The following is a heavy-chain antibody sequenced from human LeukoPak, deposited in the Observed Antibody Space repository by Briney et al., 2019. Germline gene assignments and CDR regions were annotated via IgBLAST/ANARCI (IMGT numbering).Heavy chain of an antibody. Sequence: ASVKVSCKASGGTFSSYAISWVRQAPGQGLEWMGGIIPIFGTANYAQKFQGRVTITADESTSTAYMELSSLRSEDTAVYYCARPAMGYSYGPSLLLGYYGMDVWGQGTTVTVPS. CDR3: ARPAMGYSYGPSLLLGYYGMDV. CDR1: GGTFSSYA. V-gene: IGHV1-69*01. J-gene: IGHJ6*02. CDR2: IIPIFGTA. D-gene: IGHD5-18*01.